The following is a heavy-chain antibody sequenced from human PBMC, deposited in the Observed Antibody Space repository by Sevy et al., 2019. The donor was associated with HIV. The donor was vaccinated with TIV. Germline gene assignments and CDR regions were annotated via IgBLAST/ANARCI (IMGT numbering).Heavy chain of an antibody. CDR3: ERGGLTVALDY. D-gene: IGHD6-19*01. J-gene: IGHJ4*02. V-gene: IGHV3-53*01. CDR1: GFTVSSNY. CDR2: IYSGGST. Sequence: GGCLRLSCAASGFTVSSNYMSWVRQAPGKGLEWVSVIYSGGSTYYADSVKGRFTISRDNSKNTLYLQMNSLRAEDTAVYYCERGGLTVALDYWGQGTLVTVSS.